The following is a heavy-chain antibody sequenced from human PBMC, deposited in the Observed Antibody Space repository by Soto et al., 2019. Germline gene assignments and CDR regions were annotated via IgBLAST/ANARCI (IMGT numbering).Heavy chain of an antibody. V-gene: IGHV3-23*01. Sequence: EVQLSGSGGGLVQPGGSLRLSCAASGFTFSSYAMSWVRQAPGKGLEWVSAISGSSTSTYYADSVKGRFTISRDNSKNTLYLQMNSLRAEHTAVYYCAKEPTSGCAMENSFDYWGQGTRVTVSS. D-gene: IGHD1-1*01. CDR2: ISGSSTST. J-gene: IGHJ4*02. CDR1: GFTFSSYA. CDR3: AKEPTSGCAMENSFDY.